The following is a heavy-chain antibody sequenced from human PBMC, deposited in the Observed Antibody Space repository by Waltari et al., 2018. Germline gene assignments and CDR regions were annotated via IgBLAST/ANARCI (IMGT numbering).Heavy chain of an antibody. J-gene: IGHJ3*02. V-gene: IGHV7-4-1*02. Sequence: QVPLVQSGSELKKPGASVKVSCKASGYTFTTYGINWVRQAPGQGLEWLGWSNTDCGNPTYAQGVTGRLVFSLDTSVNTAFLQISSLKAEDSAIYYCARDFESRGYDIWGQGTMVTVSS. CDR2: SNTDCGNP. CDR3: ARDFESRGYDI. D-gene: IGHD3-22*01. CDR1: GYTFTTYG.